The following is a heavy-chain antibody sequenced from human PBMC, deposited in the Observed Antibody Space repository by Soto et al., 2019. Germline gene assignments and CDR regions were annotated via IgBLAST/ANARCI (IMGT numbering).Heavy chain of an antibody. CDR1: GLSISDSEMG. J-gene: IGHJ5*02. CDR3: ARRHLAVSVSPWFDP. Sequence: QVTLKESGPVLVKPTETLTLRCTVSGLSISDSEMGVSWIRQPPGKALEWLEHIDSSGENSYRTFLKSRLTIPKHTSKSQIVLIMTNMDPADTGTYYCARRHLAVSVSPWFDPWGQGILVTVSS. V-gene: IGHV2-26*01. CDR2: IDSSGEN.